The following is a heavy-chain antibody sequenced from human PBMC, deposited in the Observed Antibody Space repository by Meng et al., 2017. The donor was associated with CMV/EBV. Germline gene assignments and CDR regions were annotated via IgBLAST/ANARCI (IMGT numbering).Heavy chain of an antibody. CDR3: AHHAQWLAPSYGMDV. J-gene: IGHJ6*02. V-gene: IGHV2-5*01. Sequence: SGPTLVKPTQTLTPTCTFSGFSLSTSGVGVGWIRQPPGKALEWLALIYWNDDKRYSPSLKSRPTITKDTSKNQVVLTMTNMDPVDTATYYCAHHAQWLAPSYGMDVWGQGTTVTVSS. D-gene: IGHD6-19*01. CDR2: IYWNDDK. CDR1: GFSLSTSGVG.